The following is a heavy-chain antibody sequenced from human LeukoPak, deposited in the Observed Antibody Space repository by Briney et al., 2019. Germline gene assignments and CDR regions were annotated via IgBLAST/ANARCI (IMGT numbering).Heavy chain of an antibody. V-gene: IGHV3-23*01. D-gene: IGHD3-10*01. Sequence: GGSLRLSCAASGFTFSNYAMSWVRQAPGKGLEWVSSTSGSGGNTDFADSVKGRFTISRDNSKNTLYLQMNSLRAEDTAVYYCASGYGSGSYSYYYGMDVWGQGTTVTVSS. CDR2: TSGSGGNT. J-gene: IGHJ6*02. CDR1: GFTFSNYA. CDR3: ASGYGSGSYSYYYGMDV.